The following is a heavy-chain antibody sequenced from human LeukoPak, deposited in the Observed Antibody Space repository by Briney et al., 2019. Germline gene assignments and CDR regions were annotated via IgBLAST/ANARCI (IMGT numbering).Heavy chain of an antibody. CDR3: ARGGRVVPAASDWFDP. CDR1: GGSISSHY. J-gene: IGHJ5*02. D-gene: IGHD2-2*01. V-gene: IGHV4-59*11. CDR2: ISYSGST. Sequence: SETQSLTCTVSGGSISSHYWSWIRQPPGKGLEWIGCISYSGSTNYNPSLKSRVTISVVTSKNQFSLKLSSVTAADTAVYYCARGGRVVPAASDWFDPWGQGTLVTVSS.